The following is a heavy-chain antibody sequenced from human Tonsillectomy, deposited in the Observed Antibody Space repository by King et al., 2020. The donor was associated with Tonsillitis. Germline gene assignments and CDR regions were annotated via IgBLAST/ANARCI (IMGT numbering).Heavy chain of an antibody. CDR1: GFTFSSSA. CDR3: AIGGNSDFDY. V-gene: IGHV3-23*01. CDR2: ISSRGDYI. Sequence: VHLLESGGGLVQPGGSLRLSCAASGFTFSSSAVSWVRQAPGMGLEWVSTISSRGDYIYYADSVKGRFTISRDNSKNTVYVQMNSLRADDTAVYYCAIGGNSDFDYWGQGTLVTVSS. J-gene: IGHJ4*02. D-gene: IGHD4-23*01.